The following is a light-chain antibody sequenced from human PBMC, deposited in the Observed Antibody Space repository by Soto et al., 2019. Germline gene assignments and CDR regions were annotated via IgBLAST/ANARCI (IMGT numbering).Light chain of an antibody. J-gene: IGKJ1*01. V-gene: IGKV1-5*01. CDR3: QHYNRYSRT. CDR2: DAS. CDR1: QSISNW. Sequence: QMTQSPSTLSASVGDRVSMTCRASQSISNWLAWYQQKPGKAPKLLIYDASRLESGVPSRFSGSGSGTDFTLTISSLQPDDFATYYCQHYNRYSRTFAQGTKVDIK.